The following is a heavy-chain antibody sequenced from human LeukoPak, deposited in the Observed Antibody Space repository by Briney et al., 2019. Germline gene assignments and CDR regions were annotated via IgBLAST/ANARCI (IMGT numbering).Heavy chain of an antibody. J-gene: IGHJ3*02. V-gene: IGHV5-51*01. CDR3: AGAEGYYDSSGYYGSAFDI. Sequence: RGESLKISCRGFGYSFSNYWIAWVRQMPGKGLEWMGIVNPGDSGTRYSPSFQGQVTISADKSIKTAFLQWSSLKASDTAMYYCAGAEGYYDSSGYYGSAFDIWGQGSMVTVS. CDR2: VNPGDSGT. D-gene: IGHD3-22*01. CDR1: GYSFSNYW.